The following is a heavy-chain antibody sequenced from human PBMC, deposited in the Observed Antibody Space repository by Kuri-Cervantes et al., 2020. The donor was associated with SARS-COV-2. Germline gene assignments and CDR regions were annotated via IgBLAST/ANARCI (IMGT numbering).Heavy chain of an antibody. D-gene: IGHD4-17*01. J-gene: IGHJ2*01. CDR3: AREGYGATNWYFDL. CDR2: MNPNSGNT. V-gene: IGHV1-8*02. CDR1: GYTFTSYD. Sequence: ASVKVSCKASGYTFTSYDINWVRQATGQGLEWMGWMNPNSGNTGYAQKFQGRVTMTRNTSISTAYMELSSLRSEDTAVYYCAREGYGATNWYFDLWGRGSLVTVSS.